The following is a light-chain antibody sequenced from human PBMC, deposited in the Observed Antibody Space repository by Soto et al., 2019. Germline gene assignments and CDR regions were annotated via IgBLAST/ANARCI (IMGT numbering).Light chain of an antibody. V-gene: IGLV2-14*03. CDR3: TSYTTRGTYV. J-gene: IGLJ1*01. CDR1: SSDIGAYIH. CDR2: DVS. Sequence: QSALTQPASVAGSPGQSIAVSCSGTSSDIGAYIHVSWYQQHPGKAPKLMIYDVSNRPSGVSDRFSGSKCGNTSSLTISGLQAEEEADYYGTSYTTRGTYVFGAGTKLTVL.